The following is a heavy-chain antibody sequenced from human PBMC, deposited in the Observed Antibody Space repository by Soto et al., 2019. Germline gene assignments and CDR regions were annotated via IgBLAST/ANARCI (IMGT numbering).Heavy chain of an antibody. CDR3: ARVVLGLYYGMDV. CDR2: IYYSGST. Sequence: PSETLSLTCTVSGGSISSSSCYWGWIRQPPGKGLEWIGSIYYSGSTYYNPSLKSRVTISVDTSKNQFSLKLSSVTAADTAVYYCARVVLGLYYGMDVWGQGTTVTVSS. CDR1: GGSISSSSCY. V-gene: IGHV4-39*01. J-gene: IGHJ6*02. D-gene: IGHD1-26*01.